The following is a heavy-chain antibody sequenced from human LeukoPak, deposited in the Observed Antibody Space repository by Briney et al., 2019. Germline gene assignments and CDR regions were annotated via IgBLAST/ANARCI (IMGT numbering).Heavy chain of an antibody. D-gene: IGHD2-21*01. CDR3: ARVFDSWSQAYFYYMDV. V-gene: IGHV3-53*01. CDR2: IYSGGST. J-gene: IGHJ6*03. CDR1: GFTVSSNY. Sequence: GGSLRLSCAASGFTVSSNYMSWVRQAPGKGLEWVSVIYSGGSTYYADSVKGRFTISRDNSKNTLYLQMNSLRAEDTAVYYCARVFDSWSQAYFYYMDVWGKGTTVTIFS.